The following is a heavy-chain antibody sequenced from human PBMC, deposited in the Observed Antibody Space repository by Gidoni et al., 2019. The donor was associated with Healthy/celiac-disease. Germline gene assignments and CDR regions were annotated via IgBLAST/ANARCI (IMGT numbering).Heavy chain of an antibody. V-gene: IGHV4-34*01. J-gene: IGHJ4*02. Sequence: QVQLQQWGAGLLKPSETLSLTCAVHGGSFSGYYCSWIRQPPGKGLEWIGEINHSGSTNYNPSLKSRVTISVDTSKNQFSLKLSSVTAADTAVYYCARRTRYYGSGSYYPGRYYFDYWGQGTLVTVSS. CDR2: INHSGST. D-gene: IGHD3-10*01. CDR3: ARRTRYYGSGSYYPGRYYFDY. CDR1: GGSFSGYY.